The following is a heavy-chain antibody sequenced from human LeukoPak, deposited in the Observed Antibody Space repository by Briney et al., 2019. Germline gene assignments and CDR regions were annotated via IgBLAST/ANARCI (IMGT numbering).Heavy chain of an antibody. V-gene: IGHV5-51*01. D-gene: IGHD6-13*01. CDR1: GYSFTSYW. CDR3: TRSKQQLARDAPFDP. J-gene: IGHJ5*02. Sequence: RPGESLKISCKGSGYSFTSYWIGWVRQMPGKGLEWMGIIYPGDSDTRYSPSFQGQVTISADKSISTAYLQWSSLKASDTAMYYCTRSKQQLARDAPFDPWGQGTLVTVSS. CDR2: IYPGDSDT.